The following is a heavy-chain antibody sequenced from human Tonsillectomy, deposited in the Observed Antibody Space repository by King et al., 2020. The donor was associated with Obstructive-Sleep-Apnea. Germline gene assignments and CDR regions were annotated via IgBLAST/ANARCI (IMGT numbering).Heavy chain of an antibody. V-gene: IGHV1-69*01. CDR3: AATDYYDSSGYYPYYFDY. J-gene: IGHJ4*02. CDR2: IIPIFGTA. D-gene: IGHD3-22*01. CDR1: GGTFSSYS. Sequence: VQLVQSGAEVKKPGSSVKVSCKASGGTFSSYSISWVRQAPGQGLEWMGGIIPIFGTANYAQKFQGRVTITADETTSTAYMELSSLRSEDTAVYYCAATDYYDSSGYYPYYFDYWGQGTLVTVSS.